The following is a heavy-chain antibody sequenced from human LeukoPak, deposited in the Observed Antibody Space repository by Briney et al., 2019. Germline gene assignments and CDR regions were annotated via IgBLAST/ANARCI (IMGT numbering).Heavy chain of an antibody. CDR2: IYYSGST. J-gene: IGHJ4*02. D-gene: IGHD3/OR15-3a*01. V-gene: IGHV4-39*01. CDR1: GGSISSSSYY. CDR3: ARQTGSGLFILP. Sequence: SETLSLTCTVSGGSISSSSYYWGWIRQPPGKGLEWIGYIYYSGSTYYNASLKSQVSISIDTSKNQFSLRLTSVTAADTDVYYCARQTGSGLFILPGGQGTLVTVSS.